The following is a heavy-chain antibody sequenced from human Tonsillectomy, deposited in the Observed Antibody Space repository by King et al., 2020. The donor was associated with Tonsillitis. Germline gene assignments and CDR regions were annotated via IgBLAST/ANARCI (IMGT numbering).Heavy chain of an antibody. J-gene: IGHJ4*02. Sequence: VQLVESGGGVVQPGRSLRLSCAASGFTFSSYGMHWVRQAPGKGLEWVAVISYDGSNKYYADSVKGRFTISRDNSKNTLYLQMNSLRAEDTAMYYCAKDLGGYSSRGGYWGQGTLVTVSS. CDR1: GFTFSSYG. D-gene: IGHD6-19*01. CDR3: AKDLGGYSSRGGY. V-gene: IGHV3-30*18. CDR2: ISYDGSNK.